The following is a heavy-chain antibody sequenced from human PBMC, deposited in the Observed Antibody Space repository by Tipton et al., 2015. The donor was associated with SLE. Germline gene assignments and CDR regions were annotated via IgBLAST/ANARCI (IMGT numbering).Heavy chain of an antibody. CDR1: GGSISSHY. CDR2: IYYSGST. D-gene: IGHD3-10*01. J-gene: IGHJ4*02. CDR3: ARGSL. Sequence: TLSLTCTVSGGSISSHYWSWIRQPPGKGLEWIGYIYYSGSTNYNPSLKSRVTISVDTSKNQFSLKLSSVTAADTAVYYCARGSLWGQGTLVTVSS. V-gene: IGHV4-59*11.